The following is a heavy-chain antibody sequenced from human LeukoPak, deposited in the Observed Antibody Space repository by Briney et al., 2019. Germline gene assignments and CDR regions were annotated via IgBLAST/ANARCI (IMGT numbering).Heavy chain of an antibody. V-gene: IGHV3-21*01. J-gene: IGHJ3*02. CDR1: GFTFSSYS. CDR3: ARYWNYYDSSASWAFDI. Sequence: GGCLRLSCAASGFTFSSYSMNWVRQAPGKGLEWVSSIISSSSYIYYADSVKGRFTISRDNAKNSLYLQMNSLRAEDTAVYYCARYWNYYDSSASWAFDIWGQGTMVTVSS. D-gene: IGHD3-22*01. CDR2: IISSSSYI.